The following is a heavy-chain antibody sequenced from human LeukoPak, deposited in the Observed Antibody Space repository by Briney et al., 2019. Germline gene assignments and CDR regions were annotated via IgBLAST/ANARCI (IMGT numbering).Heavy chain of an antibody. Sequence: GGSLRLSCAASGFTVSSNYMSWVRQAPGKGLEWVAVIWYDGSNKYYADSVKGRFTISRDNSKNTLYLQMNSLRAEDTAVYYCAKQYCSSTSCYSHYYMDVWGKGTTVTVSS. CDR2: IWYDGSNK. CDR1: GFTVSSNY. J-gene: IGHJ6*03. CDR3: AKQYCSSTSCYSHYYMDV. D-gene: IGHD2-2*01. V-gene: IGHV3-33*06.